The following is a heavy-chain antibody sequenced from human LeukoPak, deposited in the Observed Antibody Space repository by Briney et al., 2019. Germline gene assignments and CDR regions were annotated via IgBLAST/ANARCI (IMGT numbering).Heavy chain of an antibody. V-gene: IGHV3-30-3*01. D-gene: IGHD3-3*01. CDR3: ARDNTPTSDFWSGYYDDAFDI. J-gene: IGHJ3*02. Sequence: GGSLRLSCAASGFTFSSYAMHWVRQAPGKGLEWVAVISYDGSNKYYADSVKGRFTISRDNSKNTLYLQMNSLRAEDTAVYYCARDNTPTSDFWSGYYDDAFDIWGQGTMVTVSS. CDR1: GFTFSSYA. CDR2: ISYDGSNK.